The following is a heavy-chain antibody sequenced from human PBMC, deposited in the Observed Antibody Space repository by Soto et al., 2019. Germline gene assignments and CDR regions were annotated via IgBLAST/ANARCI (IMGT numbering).Heavy chain of an antibody. CDR2: VHNSGST. J-gene: IGHJ4*02. D-gene: IGHD5-18*01. CDR3: ARSLNGYAFVY. CDR1: GGSISRGSYF. Sequence: PSETLSLTCTVSGGSISRGSYFWTWIRQHPGKGLEWIGYVHNSGSTFYTPSLKSQVTISLDTSRNLFSLNLSSVTAADTAVYYCARSLNGYAFVYWGQGALGTVSS. V-gene: IGHV4-31*01.